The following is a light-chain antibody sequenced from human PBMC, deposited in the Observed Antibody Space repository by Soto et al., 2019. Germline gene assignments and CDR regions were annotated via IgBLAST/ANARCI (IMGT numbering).Light chain of an antibody. V-gene: IGKV3-20*01. Sequence: ENVLTQSPGTLSLSPGERATLSCRASQSVSSNYLAWYQQKPGQAPRLLIYGASSRATGIPDRFSGSGSGTYFTLTISRLEPEDFAVYYCQQYDNSPPWTFGQGTKVEIK. CDR1: QSVSSNY. CDR3: QQYDNSPPWT. CDR2: GAS. J-gene: IGKJ1*01.